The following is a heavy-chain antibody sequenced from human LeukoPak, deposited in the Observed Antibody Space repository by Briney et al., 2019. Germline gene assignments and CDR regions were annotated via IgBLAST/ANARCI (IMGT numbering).Heavy chain of an antibody. V-gene: IGHV1-69*04. J-gene: IGHJ2*01. CDR3: ARERTAMANYWYFEL. CDR1: GYNFTSYY. D-gene: IGHD5-18*01. CDR2: IIPILGIA. Sequence: ASVKVSCKASGYNFTSYYMHWVRPAPGQGLDWMGRIIPILGIANYAQKFQGRVTITADKSTSTAYMDLSSLRSEDTAVYYCARERTAMANYWYFELWGRGTLVTVSS.